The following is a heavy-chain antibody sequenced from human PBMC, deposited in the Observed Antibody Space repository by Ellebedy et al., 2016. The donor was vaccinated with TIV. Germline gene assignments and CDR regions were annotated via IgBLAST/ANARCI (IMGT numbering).Heavy chain of an antibody. V-gene: IGHV3-23*01. CDR3: AKDQVAGDGRWVFDM. CDR2: IYGSGGGI. CDR1: GFTFSPYA. Sequence: GESLKISCTASGFTFSPYAMGWVRQTPGQGLEWVSGIYGSGGGISYSDSVKGRFTISSDNSKNTLYLHMNSLRAEDTATYYCAKDQVAGDGRWVFDMWGQGTKVTVSS. J-gene: IGHJ3*02. D-gene: IGHD5-24*01.